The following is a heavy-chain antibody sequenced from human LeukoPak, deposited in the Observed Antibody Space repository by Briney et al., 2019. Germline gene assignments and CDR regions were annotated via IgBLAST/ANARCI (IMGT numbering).Heavy chain of an antibody. CDR2: IHYPEST. CDR3: ARGRGRHVGTRWHPDTHHDY. D-gene: IGHD4-23*01. CDR1: GFSISSGYF. J-gene: IGHJ4*02. Sequence: ASETLSLTCAVSGFSISSGYFWGWIRRPPGKGLEWIGTIHYPESTYYSPSFNSRLSISIDASKNHFSLTLTSVTAADTALYYCARGRGRHVGTRWHPDTHHDYWGQGILVTVSS. V-gene: IGHV4-38-2*01.